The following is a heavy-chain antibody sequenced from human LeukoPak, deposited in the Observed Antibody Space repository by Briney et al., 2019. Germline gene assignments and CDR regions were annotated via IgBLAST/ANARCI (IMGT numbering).Heavy chain of an antibody. J-gene: IGHJ6*03. CDR2: ISSTGKTL. D-gene: IGHD3-3*01. CDR3: ARSDDQNYDFWNCYPTNYYMDV. CDR1: GFTFRQFF. V-gene: IGHV3-11*01. Sequence: GGSLRLSCAASGFTFRQFFMIWIGQAPGKGLEWVAYISSTGKTLYLADSVKGRFTISRDNAKKSLYLQMNSLRVDDTAVYYCARSDDQNYDFWNCYPTNYYMDVWGKGTTVTVSS.